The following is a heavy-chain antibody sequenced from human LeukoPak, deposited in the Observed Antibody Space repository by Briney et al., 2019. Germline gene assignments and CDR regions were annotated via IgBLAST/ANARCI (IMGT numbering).Heavy chain of an antibody. CDR3: AREGYYYDSSGYYLC. CDR2: MNPNSGNT. V-gene: IGHV1-8*01. Sequence: ASVKVSCKASGYTFTSYDINWVRQAPGQGLEWMGWMNPNSGNTGYAQKFQGRVTMTRDTSISTAYMELSRLRSDDTAVYYCAREGYYYDSSGYYLCWGQGTLVTVSS. D-gene: IGHD3-22*01. CDR1: GYTFTSYD. J-gene: IGHJ4*02.